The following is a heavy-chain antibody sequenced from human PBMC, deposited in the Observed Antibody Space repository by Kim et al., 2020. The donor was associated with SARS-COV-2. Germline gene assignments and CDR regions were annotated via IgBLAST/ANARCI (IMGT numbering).Heavy chain of an antibody. D-gene: IGHD3-10*01. CDR3: ARDPAMVRGSNLGY. CDR2: ISSSSSYI. J-gene: IGHJ4*02. V-gene: IGHV3-21*01. Sequence: GGSLRLSCAASGFTFSSYSMNWVRQAPGKGLEWVSSISSSSSYIYYADSVKGRFTISRDNAKNSLYLQMNSLRAEDTAVYYCARDPAMVRGSNLGYWGQGTLVTVSS. CDR1: GFTFSSYS.